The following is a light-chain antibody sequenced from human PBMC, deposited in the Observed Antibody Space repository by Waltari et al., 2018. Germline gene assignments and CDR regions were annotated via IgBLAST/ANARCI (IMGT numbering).Light chain of an antibody. Sequence: QLVLTPSPSASASLGASVKLTCTLSSWHSSYAIAWHQQQPEKGPRYVRKVSSHDSHGKGAGIPDRFSGYSSGDERYRTSASLQSEDEADYYCQTWGTGPVVFGGGTKLTVL. J-gene: IGLJ2*01. CDR1: SWHSSYA. CDR2: VSSHDSH. V-gene: IGLV4-69*01. CDR3: QTWGTGPVV.